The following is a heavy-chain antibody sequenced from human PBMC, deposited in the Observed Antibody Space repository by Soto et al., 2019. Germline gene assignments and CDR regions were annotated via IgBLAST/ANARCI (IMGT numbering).Heavy chain of an antibody. J-gene: IGHJ5*02. Sequence: EVQLLESGGGLVQPGGSLRLSCAASGVTFSSYAMSWVRQAPGKGLEWVSAISGSGGSTYYADSVKGRFTIYRDNSKNTLYLQMNSLRAEDTAVYYCAKDPQAPTVWFDPWGQGTLVTVSS. D-gene: IGHD4-17*01. CDR2: ISGSGGST. V-gene: IGHV3-23*01. CDR1: GVTFSSYA. CDR3: AKDPQAPTVWFDP.